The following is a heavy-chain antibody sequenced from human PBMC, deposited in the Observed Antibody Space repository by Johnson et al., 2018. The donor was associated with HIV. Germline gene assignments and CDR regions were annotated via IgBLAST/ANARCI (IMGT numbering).Heavy chain of an antibody. CDR3: ARERDTDMAGDAFDI. D-gene: IGHD5-18*01. J-gene: IGHJ3*02. CDR2: IWYDGSTK. V-gene: IGHV3-33*08. CDR1: GFTFSSYA. Sequence: QVQLVESGGGVVQPGGSLRLSCAASGFTFSSYAMHWVRQAPGKGLEWVAVIWYDGSTKYYADSVKGRFTISRDNSKNTLYLQMNSLRVEDTAVYYCARERDTDMAGDAFDIGGQGTMVTVSS.